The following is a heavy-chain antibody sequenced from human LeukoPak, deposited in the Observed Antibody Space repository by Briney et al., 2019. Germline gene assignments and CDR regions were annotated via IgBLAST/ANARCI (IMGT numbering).Heavy chain of an antibody. D-gene: IGHD5-18*01. Sequence: ASVKVSCKASGYTFTSYDINGVRQAPGQGLEWMGWMNPNSGNAGYAQKFQGRVTMTRNTSISTAYMELSSLRSEDTAVYYCARLIGAYSSGWGFDYWGQGTLVTVSS. J-gene: IGHJ4*02. CDR2: MNPNSGNA. V-gene: IGHV1-8*01. CDR3: ARLIGAYSSGWGFDY. CDR1: GYTFTSYD.